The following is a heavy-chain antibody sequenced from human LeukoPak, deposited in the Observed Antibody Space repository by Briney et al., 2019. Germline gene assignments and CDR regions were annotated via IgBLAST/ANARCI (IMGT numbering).Heavy chain of an antibody. V-gene: IGHV3-15*01. Sequence: PGGSLRLSCAASGFTFSNAWMSWVRQAPGKGLEWVGRIKSKTDGGTTDYAAPVKGRFTISRDDSKNTLYLQMNSLKTEDTAVYYCTTLRKYCGGDCINFDYWGQGTLVTVSS. J-gene: IGHJ4*02. CDR3: TTLRKYCGGDCINFDY. CDR2: IKSKTDGGTT. D-gene: IGHD2-21*02. CDR1: GFTFSNAW.